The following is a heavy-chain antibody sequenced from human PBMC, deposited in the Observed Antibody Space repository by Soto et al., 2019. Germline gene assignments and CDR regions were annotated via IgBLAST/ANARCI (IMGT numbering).Heavy chain of an antibody. Sequence: GGSLRLSCAASGFTFSSYGMHWVRQAPGKGLEWVAVISHDGSNKYYADSVKGRFTISRDNSKNTLYLQMTDMDPVDTATYYCARMIFGRNVYYFDYWGQGTLVTVSS. J-gene: IGHJ4*02. CDR3: ARMIFGRNVYYFDY. CDR1: GFTFSSYG. D-gene: IGHD3-3*01. CDR2: ISHDGSNK. V-gene: IGHV3-30*03.